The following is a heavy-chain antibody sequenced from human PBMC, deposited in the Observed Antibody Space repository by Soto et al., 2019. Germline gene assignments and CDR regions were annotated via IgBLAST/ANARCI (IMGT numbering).Heavy chain of an antibody. CDR3: ATTGPY. CDR1: GFTFSSYG. CDR2: IWFDGSNK. V-gene: IGHV3-33*01. Sequence: QVQLVESGGGVVQPGRSLRLSCAASGFTFSSYGMHWVRQAPGKGLEWVAVIWFDGSNKFYADSVKGRFTISRDNSTNTVSLQMNSLRDEVSAAYYCATTGPYWGQGTLVTVSS. J-gene: IGHJ4*02.